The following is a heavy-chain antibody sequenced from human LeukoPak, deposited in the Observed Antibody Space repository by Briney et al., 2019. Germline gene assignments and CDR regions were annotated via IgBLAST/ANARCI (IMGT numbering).Heavy chain of an antibody. CDR3: AKAPPIGYCSSTTCYFDY. CDR1: GFTFSDHY. CDR2: ISVSGDTT. J-gene: IGHJ4*02. Sequence: GGSLRLSCAASGFTFSDHYMDWVRQAPGKGLEWVSAISVSGDTTYYADSVKGRFTISRDNSKNTLYLQMNSLRAEDTALYYCAKAPPIGYCSSTTCYFDYWGQGTLVTVSS. V-gene: IGHV3-23*01. D-gene: IGHD2-2*01.